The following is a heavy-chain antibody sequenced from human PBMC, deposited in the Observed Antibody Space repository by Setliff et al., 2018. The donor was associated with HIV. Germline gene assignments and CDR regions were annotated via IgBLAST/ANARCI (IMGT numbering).Heavy chain of an antibody. Sequence: SETLSLTCTLYGASFSGYFWSWIRQPPGKGLEWIGEINHAGSTNFNPSLKGRVTISVDMSKRQFSLHLTSVTAADTAVYYCARPHPMGSGSPWDYWGQGTLVTVSS. J-gene: IGHJ4*02. V-gene: IGHV4-34*01. CDR3: ARPHPMGSGSPWDY. D-gene: IGHD3-10*01. CDR1: GASFSGYF. CDR2: INHAGST.